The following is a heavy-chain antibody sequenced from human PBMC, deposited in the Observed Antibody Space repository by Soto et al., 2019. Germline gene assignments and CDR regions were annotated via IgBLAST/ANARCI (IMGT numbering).Heavy chain of an antibody. J-gene: IGHJ3*02. CDR3: GRQRAWYGEWAFDI. CDR2: INYSGHT. CDR1: ADSSSGGIFY. V-gene: IGHV4-39*01. D-gene: IGHD3-10*01. Sequence: HLQLQESGPGLVKPSETMSLTCTVSADSSSGGIFYWGWMRQLPGKGLEWIGSINYSGHTYYNPAIKSRVTMSVDKSRNQFSLDLSPVTVADPAVYYCGRQRAWYGEWAFDIWGQGTMVTVSS.